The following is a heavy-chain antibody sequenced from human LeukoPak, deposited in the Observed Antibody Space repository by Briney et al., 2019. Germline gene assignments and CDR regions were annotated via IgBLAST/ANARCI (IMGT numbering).Heavy chain of an antibody. CDR2: INHSGST. V-gene: IGHV4-34*01. CDR3: AGELGPFVWGSPKPYGMAV. J-gene: IGHJ6*04. CDR1: GGSFSGYY. Sequence: SETLSLTCAVYGGSFSGYYWSWIRQPPGKGLEWIGEINHSGSTNYNPSLKSRVTISVDTSKNQFSLKLSSVTAADTAVYYCAGELGPFVWGSPKPYGMAVWAKGTRVTSPQ. D-gene: IGHD3-16*01.